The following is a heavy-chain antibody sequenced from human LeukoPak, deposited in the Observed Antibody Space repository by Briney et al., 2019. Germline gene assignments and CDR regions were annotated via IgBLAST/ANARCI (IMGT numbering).Heavy chain of an antibody. Sequence: PSETLSLTCTVSGGSFSSGDYYWSWIRQPPGRGLEWIGYVHFSGTTSFNPSLKSRVTISVDTSKNQFSLRLSSVTAADTAVYYCAREQYLAYDVFGFWGQGTMVTVSS. J-gene: IGHJ3*01. D-gene: IGHD4-11*01. CDR2: VHFSGTT. CDR3: AREQYLAYDVFGF. CDR1: GGSFSSGDYY. V-gene: IGHV4-61*08.